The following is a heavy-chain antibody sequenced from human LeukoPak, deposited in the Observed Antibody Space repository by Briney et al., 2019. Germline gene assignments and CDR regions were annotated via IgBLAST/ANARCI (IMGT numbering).Heavy chain of an antibody. D-gene: IGHD6-19*01. CDR3: AKDLRQWLVVDY. J-gene: IGHJ4*02. CDR1: GFIFSSYA. V-gene: IGHV3-23*01. CDR2: ISGSGGST. Sequence: GGSLRLSCAASGFIFSSYAMSWVRQAPGKGLEWVSAISGSGGSTYYADSVKGRFTISRDNSKNTLYLQMNSLRAEDTAVYYCAKDLRQWLVVDYWGQGTLVTVSS.